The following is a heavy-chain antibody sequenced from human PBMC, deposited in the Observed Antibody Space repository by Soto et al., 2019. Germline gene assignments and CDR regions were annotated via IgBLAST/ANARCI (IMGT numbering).Heavy chain of an antibody. CDR2: INPNSGGT. J-gene: IGHJ4*02. V-gene: IGHV1-2*02. D-gene: IGHD3-3*01. Sequence: AAVKGSCKASGYPFTGYYMHWVGQAPGQGLEWMGWINPNSGGTNYAQKFQGRVTMTRDTAISTAYMELSRLRSYDTAVYYCARSRSRSTTFGVVSVLGYFDYWGQGTLVTVSS. CDR3: ARSRSRSTTFGVVSVLGYFDY. CDR1: GYPFTGYY.